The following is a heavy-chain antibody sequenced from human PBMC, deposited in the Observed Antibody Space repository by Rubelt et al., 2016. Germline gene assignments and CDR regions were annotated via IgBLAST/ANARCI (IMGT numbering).Heavy chain of an antibody. CDR3: APLGVVTVTTQNWFDP. CDR2: IRYDGSNK. J-gene: IGHJ5*02. V-gene: IGHV3-30*02. D-gene: IGHD4-17*01. Sequence: QVQLVESGGGVVQPGGSLRLSCAASGFTFSSYGMHWVRQAPGKGLEWVAFIRYDGSNKYYADSVKGRFTISRDNSKNTLYLQMNSLRAEDTAVYYCAPLGVVTVTTQNWFDPWGQGTLVTVSS. CDR1: GFTFSSYG.